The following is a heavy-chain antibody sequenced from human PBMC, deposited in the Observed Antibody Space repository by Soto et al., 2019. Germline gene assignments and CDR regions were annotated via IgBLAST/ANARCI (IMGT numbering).Heavy chain of an antibody. V-gene: IGHV4-34*02. D-gene: IGHD2-2*01. CDR2: INHSGTT. Sequence: QVHLQQWGAGLLNPSETLSLTCGASGGSFTGYFWTWIRQTPAKGREWIGEINHSGTTNYNPSLKIRATISVDHSRCQVSLEGISLPDADSGVYFCAGVLVRAAARGGYGMDICGKGTTVIDST. CDR3: AGVLVRAAARGGYGMDI. CDR1: GGSFTGYF. J-gene: IGHJ6*04.